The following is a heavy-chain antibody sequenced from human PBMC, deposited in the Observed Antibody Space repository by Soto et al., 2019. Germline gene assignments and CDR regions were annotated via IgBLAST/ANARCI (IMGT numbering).Heavy chain of an antibody. V-gene: IGHV3-9*01. Sequence: VQLMESGGGLVQPGTSLRLSCAASGFNFDDYAMHWVRQAPGKGLEWVSGISWNSGSADYADSVKGRFTISRNNAKNYLYLQMNSVGPEDTAFYFCAKDINSGWFEVFDSWGQGTLVTVSS. CDR2: ISWNSGSA. CDR3: AKDINSGWFEVFDS. CDR1: GFNFDDYA. J-gene: IGHJ4*02. D-gene: IGHD1-26*01.